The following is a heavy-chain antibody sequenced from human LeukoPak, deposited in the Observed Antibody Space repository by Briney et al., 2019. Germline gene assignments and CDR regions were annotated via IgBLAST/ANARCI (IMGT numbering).Heavy chain of an antibody. D-gene: IGHD3-22*01. V-gene: IGHV3-21*01. CDR3: ARRGYYDYSGFDY. CDR1: AFTFSSYS. J-gene: IGHJ4*02. Sequence: PGGSLRLSCAGSAFTFSSYSMNWVRQAPGKGLEWVSSISGSSSDTYYADSVKGRFTISRDNAKKSLYLQMKSLRAEDTAIYYCARRGYYDYSGFDYWGQGTLVTVSS. CDR2: ISGSSSDT.